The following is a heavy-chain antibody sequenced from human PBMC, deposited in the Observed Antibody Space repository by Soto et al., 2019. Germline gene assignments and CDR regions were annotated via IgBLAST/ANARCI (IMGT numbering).Heavy chain of an antibody. J-gene: IGHJ6*02. D-gene: IGHD6-19*01. Sequence: SETLSLTCTVSGGSISSGGYYWSWIRQHPGKGLEWIGNIYYTGSTHYDPSLKSRITISLDTSKNQISLKLSSVTAADTAVYYCASSPVTGIYYAMDVWGQGTTVTVSS. CDR3: ASSPVTGIYYAMDV. V-gene: IGHV4-31*03. CDR1: GGSISSGGYY. CDR2: IYYTGST.